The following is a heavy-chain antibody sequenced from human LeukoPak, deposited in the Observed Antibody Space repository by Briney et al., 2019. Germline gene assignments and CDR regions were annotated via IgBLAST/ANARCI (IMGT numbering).Heavy chain of an antibody. Sequence: GGSLRLSCAASGFTFSSYGMHWVRQAPGKGLEWVAFIRYDGSNKYYADSVKGRFTISRDNAKNSLYLQMNSLRAEDTAVYYCARDYYDSSGYYYFDYWGQGTLVTVSS. J-gene: IGHJ4*02. D-gene: IGHD3-22*01. CDR3: ARDYYDSSGYYYFDY. CDR2: IRYDGSNK. CDR1: GFTFSSYG. V-gene: IGHV3-30*02.